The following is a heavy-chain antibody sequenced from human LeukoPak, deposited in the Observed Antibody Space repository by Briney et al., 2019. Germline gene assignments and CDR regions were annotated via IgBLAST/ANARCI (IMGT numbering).Heavy chain of an antibody. V-gene: IGHV3-48*03. CDR1: GIKFSSYE. Sequence: AGGFFRLSFAAFGIKFSSYEMNWGGPAPGKGPGGVSYISSVGTTVYYAHFVQGRFTISRDKAKNSLHLQLNSLRVEDTAVYYCARDRGFGEPDYWGQGTLVTVSS. CDR2: ISSVGTTV. D-gene: IGHD3-10*01. CDR3: ARDRGFGEPDY. J-gene: IGHJ4*02.